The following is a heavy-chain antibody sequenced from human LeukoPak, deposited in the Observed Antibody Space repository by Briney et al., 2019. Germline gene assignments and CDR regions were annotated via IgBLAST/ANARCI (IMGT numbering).Heavy chain of an antibody. J-gene: IGHJ4*02. V-gene: IGHV4-59*08. CDR3: AITGSGYPPEFDY. Sequence: SETLSLTCTVSGGSIISYYWSWIRQPPGKGLEWIGYIYYSGSTNYNPSLKSRVTISVETSKSQFSLKLSSVTAADTAVYYCAITGSGYPPEFDYWGQGTLVTVSS. D-gene: IGHD3-22*01. CDR2: IYYSGST. CDR1: GGSIISYY.